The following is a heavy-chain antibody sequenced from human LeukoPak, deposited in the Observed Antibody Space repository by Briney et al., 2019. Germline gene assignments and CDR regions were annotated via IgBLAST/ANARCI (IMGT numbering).Heavy chain of an antibody. CDR1: GYTFTSYA. V-gene: IGHV7-4-1*02. J-gene: IGHJ5*02. CDR2: INTNTGNP. CDR3: ARSSWSYYFSYNWFDP. D-gene: IGHD3-10*01. Sequence: ASVKVSCKASGYTFTSYAMNWVRQAPGQGLEWMGWINTNTGNPTYAQGFTGRFVFSLDTSVSTAYLQISSLKAEDTAVYYCARSSWSYYFSYNWFDPWGQGTLVTVSS.